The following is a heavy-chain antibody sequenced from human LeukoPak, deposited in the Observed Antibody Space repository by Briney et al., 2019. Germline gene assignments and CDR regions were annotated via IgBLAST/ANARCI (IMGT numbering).Heavy chain of an antibody. D-gene: IGHD3-10*01. J-gene: IGHJ4*02. Sequence: GGSLRLSRAASGFTFSRYEMNWVRQAPGKGLEWVSCISRSGDTIYFADSVKGRFTISRDNAKNSLYLQMSSLRAEDTAVYYCARDYASDYWGQGTLVTVSS. CDR3: ARDYASDY. CDR2: ISRSGDTI. V-gene: IGHV3-48*03. CDR1: GFTFSRYE.